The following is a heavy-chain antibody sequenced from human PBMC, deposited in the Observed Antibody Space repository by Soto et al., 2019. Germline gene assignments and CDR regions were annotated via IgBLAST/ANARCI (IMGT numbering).Heavy chain of an antibody. D-gene: IGHD6-6*01. J-gene: IGHJ6*02. CDR1: GYTFTSYA. Sequence: GASVKVSCKASGYTFTSYAMHWVRQAPGQRLEWMGWINAGNGNTKYSQKFQGRVTTTRDTSASTAYMELSSLRSEDTAVYYCAGGTIAARDYYYGMDVWGQGTTVTVSS. CDR3: AGGTIAARDYYYGMDV. V-gene: IGHV1-3*01. CDR2: INAGNGNT.